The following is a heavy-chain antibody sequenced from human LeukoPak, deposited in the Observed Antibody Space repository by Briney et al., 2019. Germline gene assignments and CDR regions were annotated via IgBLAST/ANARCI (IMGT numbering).Heavy chain of an antibody. CDR2: IYYSGST. Sequence: SQTLSLTCTVSGGSISSGGYYWSWIRQHPGKGLEWIGYIYYSGSTYYNPSLKRRVTISVDTSKNQFSLKLSSVTAADTAVYYCARKQQLVPFWFDPWGQGTLVTVSS. CDR1: GGSISSGGYY. V-gene: IGHV4-31*03. D-gene: IGHD6-13*01. CDR3: ARKQQLVPFWFDP. J-gene: IGHJ5*02.